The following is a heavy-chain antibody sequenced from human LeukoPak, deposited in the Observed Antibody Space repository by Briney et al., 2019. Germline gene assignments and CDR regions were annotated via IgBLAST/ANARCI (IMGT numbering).Heavy chain of an antibody. CDR3: TRGHSAD. Sequence: AASVKVSCKASGYTFTSYDITWVRQATGQGLEWMGWMNPNSGNTGYAQKFQGRVTMTRYTSISTAYMDLSSLRSEDTAVYYCTRGHSADWGQGTLVTVSS. V-gene: IGHV1-8*01. J-gene: IGHJ1*01. CDR2: MNPNSGNT. D-gene: IGHD6-19*01. CDR1: GYTFTSYD.